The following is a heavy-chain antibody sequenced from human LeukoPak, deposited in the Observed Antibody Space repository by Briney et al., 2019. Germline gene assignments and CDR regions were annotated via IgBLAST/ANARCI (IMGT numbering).Heavy chain of an antibody. J-gene: IGHJ2*01. CDR1: GYTFTGYY. V-gene: IGHV1-2*06. CDR3: ARDFCGGDCYSDRYFDL. CDR2: INPNSGGT. Sequence: VASVKVSCKASGYTFTGYYMHWVRQAPGQGLEWMGRINPNSGGTNYAQKFQGRVTMTRDTSISTAYMELSRLRSDDTAVYYCARDFCGGDCYSDRYFDLWGRGTLVTVSS. D-gene: IGHD2-21*02.